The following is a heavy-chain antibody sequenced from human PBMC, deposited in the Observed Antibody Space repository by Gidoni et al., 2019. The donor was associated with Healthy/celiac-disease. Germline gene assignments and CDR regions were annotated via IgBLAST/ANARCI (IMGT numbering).Heavy chain of an antibody. J-gene: IGHJ6*02. CDR2: IWYDGSNK. V-gene: IGHV3-33*01. Sequence: QVQLVESGGGVVQPGRSLRLSCAASGFTFSSYGMHWVRQAPGKGLEWVAVIWYDGSNKYYADSVKGRFTISRDNSKNTLYLQMNSLRAEDTAVYYCARAGGEGYCTNGVCPDHYYYGMDVWGQGTTVTVSS. CDR1: GFTFSSYG. CDR3: ARAGGEGYCTNGVCPDHYYYGMDV. D-gene: IGHD2-8*01.